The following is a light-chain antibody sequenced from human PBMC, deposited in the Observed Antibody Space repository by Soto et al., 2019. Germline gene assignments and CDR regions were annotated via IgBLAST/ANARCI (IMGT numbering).Light chain of an antibody. CDR2: SNI. CDR1: SSNIGSNT. CDR3: AAWDDSLNGYV. J-gene: IGLJ1*01. V-gene: IGLV1-44*01. Sequence: QSVLTQPPSASGTPGQRVTISCSGSSSNIGSNTVNWYQQLPGTAPKLLIYSNIQRPSGVPDRFSGSKSGTSASLAIIGLQSEGEADYYCAAWDDSLNGYVFGTGTKVTVL.